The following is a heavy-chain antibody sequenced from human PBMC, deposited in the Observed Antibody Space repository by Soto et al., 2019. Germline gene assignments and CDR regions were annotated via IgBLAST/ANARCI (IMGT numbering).Heavy chain of an antibody. V-gene: IGHV5-51*01. CDR1: GYSFTSYW. D-gene: IGHD4-17*01. Sequence: PGESLKISCKGSGYSFTSYWIGWVRQMPGKSLEWMGIIYPGDSDTRYSPSFQGQVTISADKSISTAYLQWSSLKASDTAMYYCASRISLRVGYYGMDVWGQGTTVTVSS. J-gene: IGHJ6*02. CDR3: ASRISLRVGYYGMDV. CDR2: IYPGDSDT.